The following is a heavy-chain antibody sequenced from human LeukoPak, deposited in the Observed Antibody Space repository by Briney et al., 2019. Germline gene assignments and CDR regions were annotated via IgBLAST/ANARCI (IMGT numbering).Heavy chain of an antibody. J-gene: IGHJ4*02. CDR3: ARGRGYDPVVFYFDS. Sequence: KPSETLSLTCTVSGGSISYSSYYWGWIRQPPGKGLEWIGSIYYSGSTYYDPSLKSRVTISIGTSKNQFSLKLSSVTAADTAVYYCARGRGYDPVVFYFDSWGQGTAVIVSS. CDR1: GGSISYSSYY. V-gene: IGHV4-39*07. CDR2: IYYSGST. D-gene: IGHD2-15*01.